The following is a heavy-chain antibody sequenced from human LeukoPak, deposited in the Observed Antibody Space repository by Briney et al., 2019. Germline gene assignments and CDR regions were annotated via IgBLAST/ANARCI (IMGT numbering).Heavy chain of an antibody. Sequence: SETLSLTCAVYGGSFSGYYWSWIRQPPGKGLEWIGEINHSGSTNYNPSLKSRVTISVDTSKNQFSLKLSSVTAADTAVYYCARAETGTGFDPWGQGTLVTVSS. CDR1: GGSFSGYY. V-gene: IGHV4-34*01. CDR2: INHSGST. J-gene: IGHJ5*02. D-gene: IGHD1-7*01. CDR3: ARAETGTGFDP.